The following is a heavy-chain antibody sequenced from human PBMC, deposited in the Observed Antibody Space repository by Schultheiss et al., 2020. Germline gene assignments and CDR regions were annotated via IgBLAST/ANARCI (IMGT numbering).Heavy chain of an antibody. CDR2: VSNNGGNT. CDR1: GFTFNTYT. D-gene: IGHD2-15*01. CDR3: ARGAGYCIGSSCYYDH. J-gene: IGHJ4*03. V-gene: IGHV3-64*01. Sequence: GESLKISCAASGFTFNTYTMYWVRQAPGKGLEFVSAVSNNGGNTHYGNSVKGRFVISRDNSKNTLFLQMGSLSAEDMAVYYCARGAGYCIGSSCYYDHWGQGTLVTVSS.